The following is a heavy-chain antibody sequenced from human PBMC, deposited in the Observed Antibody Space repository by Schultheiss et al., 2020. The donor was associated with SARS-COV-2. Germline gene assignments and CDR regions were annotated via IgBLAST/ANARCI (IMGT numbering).Heavy chain of an antibody. Sequence: SETLSLTCTVSGGSISSSSYYWGWIRQPPGKGLEWIGSIYYSGSTYYNPSLKSRVTISVDTSKNQFSLKLSSVTAADTAVYYCATSPPMGYGSGSYYDYWGQGTLVTVSS. J-gene: IGHJ4*02. D-gene: IGHD3-10*01. CDR2: IYYSGST. CDR1: GGSISSSSYY. CDR3: ATSPPMGYGSGSYYDY. V-gene: IGHV4-39*01.